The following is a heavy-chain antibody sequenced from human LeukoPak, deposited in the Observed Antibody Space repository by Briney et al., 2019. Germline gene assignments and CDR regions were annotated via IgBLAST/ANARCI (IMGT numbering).Heavy chain of an antibody. J-gene: IGHJ3*02. CDR3: ASGMTYYDFWVGYYKAQNDSFDS. Sequence: ASVKVSCKASGGTFSSYAISWVRQAPGQGLEWMGGIIPIFGTANYAQKFQGRVTITTDESTSTAYMELSSLRSEDTAVCYCASGMTYYDFWVGYYKAQNDSFDSWREGTMVTVSS. CDR2: IIPIFGTA. V-gene: IGHV1-69*05. CDR1: GGTFSSYA. D-gene: IGHD3-3*01.